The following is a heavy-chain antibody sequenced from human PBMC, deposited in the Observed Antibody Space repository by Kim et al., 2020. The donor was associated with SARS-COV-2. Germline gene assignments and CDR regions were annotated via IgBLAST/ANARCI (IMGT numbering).Heavy chain of an antibody. Sequence: GGSLRLSCAASGFTFSGSAMHWVRQASGKGLEWVGRIRSKANSYATAYSASVKGRFTISRDDSKNTAYLQMNSLKTEDTAVYYCTRHDYGDFESPVYYFDSWGQGTLVTVSS. J-gene: IGHJ4*02. CDR3: TRHDYGDFESPVYYFDS. D-gene: IGHD4-17*01. V-gene: IGHV3-73*01. CDR2: IRSKANSYAT. CDR1: GFTFSGSA.